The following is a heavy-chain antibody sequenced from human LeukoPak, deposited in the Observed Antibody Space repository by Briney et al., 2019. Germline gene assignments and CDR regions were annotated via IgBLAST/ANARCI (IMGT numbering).Heavy chain of an antibody. CDR3: VRYDSSGN. CDR2: TRSDGRT. J-gene: IGHJ4*02. Sequence: GGSLRLSCAASGFTVSSNYMSRVRQAPGKGLEWVSVTRSDGRTSYGDSVKGRFIISRDNSKNTVYLQMNSLRAEDTAVYYCVRYDSSGNWGQGTLVPVSS. V-gene: IGHV3-53*01. CDR1: GFTVSSNY. D-gene: IGHD3-22*01.